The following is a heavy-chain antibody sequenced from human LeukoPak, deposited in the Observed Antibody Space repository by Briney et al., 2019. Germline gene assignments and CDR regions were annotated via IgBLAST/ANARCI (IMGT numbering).Heavy chain of an antibody. CDR2: ISGGGGST. CDR3: ATHSSWQPNWFDP. J-gene: IGHJ5*02. CDR1: GFTFSSYA. V-gene: IGHV3-23*01. D-gene: IGHD6-13*01. Sequence: QPGGSLRPSCAASGFTFSSYAMSWVRQAPGKGLEWVSAISGGGGSTYYADSVKGRFTISRDNSKNTLYLQMNSLRAEDTAVYYCATHSSWQPNWFDPWGQGTLVTVSS.